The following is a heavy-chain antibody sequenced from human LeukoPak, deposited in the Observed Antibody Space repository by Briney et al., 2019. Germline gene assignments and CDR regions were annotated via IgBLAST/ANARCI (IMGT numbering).Heavy chain of an antibody. D-gene: IGHD3-9*01. CDR2: IWYDGNNK. J-gene: IGHJ4*02. Sequence: GGSLRLSCAASGFTFSRYGNHWGRQAPGKGLEWVAVIWYDGNNKYYADSVKGRFTISRDNSKNTLYLQMNSLRAEDTAVYYCARSTSSEYDIYHFDYWGQGTLVTVSS. CDR1: GFTFSRYG. CDR3: ARSTSSEYDIYHFDY. V-gene: IGHV3-33*01.